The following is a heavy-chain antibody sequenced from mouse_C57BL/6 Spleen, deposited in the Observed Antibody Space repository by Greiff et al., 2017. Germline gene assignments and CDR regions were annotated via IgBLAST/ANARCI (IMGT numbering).Heavy chain of an antibody. J-gene: IGHJ2*01. V-gene: IGHV1-74*01. CDR3: AMTRIYYGSSAYYFDY. D-gene: IGHD1-1*01. Sequence: QVQLQQPGAELVKPGASVKVSCKASGYTFTSYWMHWVKQRPGQGLEWIGRIHPSDSDTNYNQKFKGKATLTVDKSSSTAYMQLSSLTSEDSAVYYCAMTRIYYGSSAYYFDYWGQGTTLTVSS. CDR1: GYTFTSYW. CDR2: IHPSDSDT.